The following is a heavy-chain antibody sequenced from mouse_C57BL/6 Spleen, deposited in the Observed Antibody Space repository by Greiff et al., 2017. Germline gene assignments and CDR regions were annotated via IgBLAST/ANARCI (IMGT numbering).Heavy chain of an antibody. CDR1: GFTFSDYG. D-gene: IGHD1-1*01. V-gene: IGHV5-17*01. Sequence: EVMLVESGGGLVKPGGSLKLSCAASGFTFSDYGMHWVRQAPEKGLEWVAYISSGSSTIYYADTVKGRFTITRDNAKNTLYLQMTSLRSEDTAMYDCARGGSSYVYFDVWGTGTTVTVSS. J-gene: IGHJ1*03. CDR3: ARGGSSYVYFDV. CDR2: ISSGSSTI.